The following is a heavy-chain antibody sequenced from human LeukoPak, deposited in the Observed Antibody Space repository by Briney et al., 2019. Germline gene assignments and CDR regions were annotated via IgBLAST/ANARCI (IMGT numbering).Heavy chain of an antibody. CDR1: GFIFSRYW. Sequence: GGPLRLSCAASGFIFSRYWMTWVRQAPGKGLEWVANTREDGGERYYVDSVKGRFTISRDNAKNSLYLQINSLRVEDTAVYYCARVARLGDAFDIWGQGTMVTVSS. CDR2: TREDGGER. J-gene: IGHJ3*02. CDR3: ARVARLGDAFDI. V-gene: IGHV3-7*01. D-gene: IGHD2-21*01.